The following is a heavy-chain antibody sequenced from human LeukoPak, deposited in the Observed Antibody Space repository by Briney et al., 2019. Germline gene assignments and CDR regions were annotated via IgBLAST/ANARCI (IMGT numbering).Heavy chain of an antibody. V-gene: IGHV3-23*01. Sequence: GGSLRLSCAASGFTVSSNYMSWVRQAPGKGLEWVSAISGSGGSTYYADSVKGRFTISRDNSKNTLYLQMNSLRAEDTAVYYCAKAPYGDYASAFDIWGQGTMVTVSS. D-gene: IGHD4-17*01. J-gene: IGHJ3*02. CDR3: AKAPYGDYASAFDI. CDR2: ISGSGGST. CDR1: GFTVSSNY.